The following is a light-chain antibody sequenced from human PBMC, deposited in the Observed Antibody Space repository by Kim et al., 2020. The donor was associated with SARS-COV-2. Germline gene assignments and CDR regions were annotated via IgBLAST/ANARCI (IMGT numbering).Light chain of an antibody. CDR1: SSSIGAGYD. Sequence: QSVLTQPPSVSGAPGQRVTISCTGSSSSIGAGYDVHWYQQLPGTAPKLLIYADNNRPSGVTDRFSVSKSGTSASLAITGLQAGDEADYYCQSYDSSLSGWVFGGGTQLTVL. J-gene: IGLJ3*02. V-gene: IGLV1-40*01. CDR2: ADN. CDR3: QSYDSSLSGWV.